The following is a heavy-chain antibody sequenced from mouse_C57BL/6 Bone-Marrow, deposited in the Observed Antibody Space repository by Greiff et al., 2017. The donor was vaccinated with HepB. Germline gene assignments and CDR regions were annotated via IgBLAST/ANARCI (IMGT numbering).Heavy chain of an antibody. CDR1: GYTFTSYW. CDR2: IDPSDSYT. V-gene: IGHV1-59*01. D-gene: IGHD1-1*01. J-gene: IGHJ2*01. CDR3: ARRGYGNSDPDY. Sequence: QVQLQQPGAELVRPGTSVKMSCKASGYTFTSYWMHWVKQRPGQGLEWIGVIDPSDSYTNYNQKFKGKATLTVDTSSSTAYMQLSSRTSEDSAVYYCARRGYGNSDPDYWGQGTTLTVSS.